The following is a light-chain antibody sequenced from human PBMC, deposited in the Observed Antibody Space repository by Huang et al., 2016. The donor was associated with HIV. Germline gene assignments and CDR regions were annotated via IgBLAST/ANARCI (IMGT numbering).Light chain of an antibody. J-gene: IGKJ1*01. CDR2: ASS. CDR3: QKYDSVPRT. V-gene: IGKV1-27*01. Sequence: DIQMTQYPSSLSASVGNRVTITCRAGQDIKNYLAWYQQKAGQVPKLLIYASSSLQAGVPSRFSGSGSGTDFTLSIISLQPEDVAIYYCQKYDSVPRTFGQGTKVDIK. CDR1: QDIKNY.